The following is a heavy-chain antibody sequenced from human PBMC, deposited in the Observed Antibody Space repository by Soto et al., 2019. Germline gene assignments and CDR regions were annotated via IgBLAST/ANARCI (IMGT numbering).Heavy chain of an antibody. Sequence: QLQLQESGPGLVKPSETLSLTCTVSGGSISSSSYYWGWIRQPPGKGLEWIGSIYYSGSTYYNPSLPRRVTLSEDTPKHQFTRRRRSVPAADTAVYSCARASIAARPAYWGQGTLVTVSS. D-gene: IGHD6-6*01. J-gene: IGHJ4*02. CDR2: IYYSGST. CDR1: GGSISSSSYY. V-gene: IGHV4-39*01. CDR3: ARASIAARPAY.